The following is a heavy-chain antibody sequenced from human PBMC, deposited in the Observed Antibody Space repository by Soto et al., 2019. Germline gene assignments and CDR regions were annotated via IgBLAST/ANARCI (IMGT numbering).Heavy chain of an antibody. CDR1: GFTFSSYG. CDR3: AKGESTMIVVAPYYQH. CDR2: ISYDGSNK. D-gene: IGHD3-22*01. V-gene: IGHV3-30*18. J-gene: IGHJ1*01. Sequence: QVQLVESGGGVVQPGRSLRLSCAASGFTFSSYGMHWVRQAPGKGLEWVAVISYDGSNKYYADSVKGRFTISRDNSKNTLYLQMNSLRAEDTAVYYCAKGESTMIVVAPYYQHWGQGTLVTVSS.